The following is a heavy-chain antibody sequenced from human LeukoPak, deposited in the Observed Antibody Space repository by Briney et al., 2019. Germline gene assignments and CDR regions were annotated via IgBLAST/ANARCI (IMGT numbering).Heavy chain of an antibody. D-gene: IGHD1-26*01. J-gene: IGHJ4*02. CDR1: GFTFEDYA. CDR2: ISWNSGSI. CDR3: AKGSGRYWTFFDF. V-gene: IGHV3-9*01. Sequence: GGSLRLSCSVSGFTFEDYAMHRVRQAPGKGLEWVSGISWNSGSIDYVESVKGRFTISRDNAENSLYLQMNSLRPEDTASYYCAKGSGRYWTFFDFWGQGTLVAVSS.